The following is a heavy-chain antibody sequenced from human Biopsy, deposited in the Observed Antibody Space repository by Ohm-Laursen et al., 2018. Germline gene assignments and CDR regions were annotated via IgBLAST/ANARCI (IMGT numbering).Heavy chain of an antibody. Sequence: SVKVSCKVPGGTFSKYGVNWVRQAPGQGLEWLGGNIPILGTGNYAPMFHGRVTVVADTSTSTATMELRSLRPDGTAVYYCATKLTGYFHHWGQGTLVIVSS. J-gene: IGHJ1*01. V-gene: IGHV1-69*06. D-gene: IGHD3-9*01. CDR1: GGTFSKYG. CDR3: ATKLTGYFHH. CDR2: NIPILGTG.